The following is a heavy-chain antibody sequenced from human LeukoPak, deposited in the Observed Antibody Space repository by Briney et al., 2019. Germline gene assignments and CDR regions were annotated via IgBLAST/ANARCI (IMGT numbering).Heavy chain of an antibody. CDR2: IIPIFGTA. Sequence: ASVKVPCKASGGTFSSYAISWVRQAPGQGLEWMGGIIPIFGTANYAQKFQGRVTITADESTSTAYMELSSLRSEDTAVYYCARDWGKRRLQSWRAFDIWGQGTMVTVSS. CDR1: GGTFSSYA. D-gene: IGHD5-24*01. J-gene: IGHJ3*02. CDR3: ARDWGKRRLQSWRAFDI. V-gene: IGHV1-69*13.